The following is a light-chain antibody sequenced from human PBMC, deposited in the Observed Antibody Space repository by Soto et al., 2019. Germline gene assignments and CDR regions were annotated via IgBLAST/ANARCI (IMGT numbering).Light chain of an antibody. J-gene: IGLJ2*01. CDR3: AAWDDSLKGVV. Sequence: QSVMTQPPSVAEAPRQRVTISCSGSSSNIGNNAVNWYQQLPGKAPKLLIYYDDLLPSGVSDRFSGSKSGTSASLAISGLQSEDAAYYYCAAWDDSLKGVVFGGGTKLTVL. V-gene: IGLV1-36*01. CDR2: YDD. CDR1: SSNIGNNA.